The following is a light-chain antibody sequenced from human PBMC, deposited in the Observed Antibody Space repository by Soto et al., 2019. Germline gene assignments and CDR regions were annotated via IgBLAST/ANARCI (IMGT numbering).Light chain of an antibody. CDR1: HSDGIAY. Sequence: TQSPLSIPIPSGTLVHSDGIAYFSWYQQKPGQAPRLLIYDASNRATGIPARFSGSGSGTDFTLTISSLEPEDFAVYFCQQRDNWPLTFGQGTKVDIK. CDR2: DAS. CDR3: QQRDNWPLT. V-gene: IGKV3-11*01. J-gene: IGKJ1*01.